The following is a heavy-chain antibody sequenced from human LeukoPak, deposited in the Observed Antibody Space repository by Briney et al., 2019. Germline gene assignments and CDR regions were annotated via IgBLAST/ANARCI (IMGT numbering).Heavy chain of an antibody. CDR2: IYTDGST. CDR3: AIGPHGYNSYFDY. D-gene: IGHD5-24*01. V-gene: IGHV3-53*01. CDR1: GFIFSSNY. Sequence: GGSLRLSCAASGFIFSSNYMKWVRPAPGKGVEWVSVIYTDGSTYYADSVKGRFTISRDISRNTVHLQMNSLRAGDTDVYYCAIGPHGYNSYFDYWGQGTLVTVSS. J-gene: IGHJ4*02.